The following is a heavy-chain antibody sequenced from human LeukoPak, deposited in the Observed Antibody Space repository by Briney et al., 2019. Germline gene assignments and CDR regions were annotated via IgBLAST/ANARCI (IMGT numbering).Heavy chain of an antibody. Sequence: GGSLRLSCAASGFTFSSYAMSWVRQAPGKGLEWVSAISGSGGSTYYADSVKGRFTISRDNSKNTLYLQMNSLRAEDTAVYYCAKDVLGSSSWYGAFDIWGQGTMVTVSS. CDR3: AKDVLGSSSWYGAFDI. CDR2: ISGSGGST. V-gene: IGHV3-23*01. D-gene: IGHD6-13*01. CDR1: GFTFSSYA. J-gene: IGHJ3*02.